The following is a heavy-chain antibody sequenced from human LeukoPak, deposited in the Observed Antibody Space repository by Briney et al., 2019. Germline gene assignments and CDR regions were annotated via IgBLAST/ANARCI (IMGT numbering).Heavy chain of an antibody. Sequence: PSETLSLTCTVSGGSISSYYWSWIRQPAGKGLEWIGRIYTSGSTNYNPSLKSRVTMSVDTSKNQFSLKLSSVTAADTAVYYCARDKNYYDSSGYLLPDAFDIWGQGTMVTVSS. CDR1: GGSISSYY. V-gene: IGHV4-4*07. CDR2: IYTSGST. D-gene: IGHD3-22*01. CDR3: ARDKNYYDSSGYLLPDAFDI. J-gene: IGHJ3*02.